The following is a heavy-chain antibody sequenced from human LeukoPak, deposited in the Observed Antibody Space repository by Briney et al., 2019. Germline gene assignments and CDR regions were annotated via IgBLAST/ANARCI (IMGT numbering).Heavy chain of an antibody. CDR1: GYTFTSYY. CDR3: ARGWEAGITIFGVVNIDP. V-gene: IGHV1-46*01. Sequence: GASVKVSCKASGYTFTSYYMHWVRQAPGQGLEWMGIINPSGGSTSYAQKFQGRVTMTRDTSTSTAYMELSRLRSDDTAVYYCARGWEAGITIFGVVNIDPWGQGTLVTVSS. D-gene: IGHD3-3*01. J-gene: IGHJ5*02. CDR2: INPSGGST.